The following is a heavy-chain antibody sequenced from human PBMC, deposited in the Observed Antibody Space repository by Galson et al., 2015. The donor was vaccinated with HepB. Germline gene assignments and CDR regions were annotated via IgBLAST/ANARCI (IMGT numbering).Heavy chain of an antibody. J-gene: IGHJ4*02. CDR2: ISSSRSHI. CDR3: ARDFSGYVHFDN. D-gene: IGHD3-22*01. Sequence: SLRLSCAASGFTFSSYSMNWVRQAPGRGLEWLSYISSSRSHIYYADSVKGRFTISRDNAKNSLYLQLNSLRAEDTAVYFCARDFSGYVHFDNWGQGTLVTVSS. V-gene: IGHV3-48*01. CDR1: GFTFSSYS.